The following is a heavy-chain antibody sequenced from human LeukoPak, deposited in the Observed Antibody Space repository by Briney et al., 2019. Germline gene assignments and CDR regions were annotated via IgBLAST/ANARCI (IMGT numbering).Heavy chain of an antibody. V-gene: IGHV1-46*01. CDR2: INPSDGST. D-gene: IGHD6-13*01. J-gene: IGHJ5*02. Sequence: ASVKVSCKASGYTFTSYYMHWVRQAPGQGLEWMGIINPSDGSTSYAQKFQGRVTMTTDTSTSTAYMELRSLRSDDTAVYYCARDRVGSSSSVYWFDPWGQGTLVTVSS. CDR3: ARDRVGSSSSVYWFDP. CDR1: GYTFTSYY.